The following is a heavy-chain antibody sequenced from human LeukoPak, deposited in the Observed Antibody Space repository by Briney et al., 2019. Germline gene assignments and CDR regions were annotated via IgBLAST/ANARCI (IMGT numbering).Heavy chain of an antibody. CDR1: GGTFSSYA. D-gene: IGHD3-16*01. J-gene: IGHJ4*02. CDR2: IIPIFGTA. CDR3: AREGGGLTGSYFDY. Sequence: SVKVSCKASGGTFSSYAISWVRQAPGQGLEWMGGIIPIFGTANYAQKIQGRVTITTDESTSTAYMELSSLRSEDTAVYYCAREGGGLTGSYFDYWGQGTLVTVSS. V-gene: IGHV1-69*05.